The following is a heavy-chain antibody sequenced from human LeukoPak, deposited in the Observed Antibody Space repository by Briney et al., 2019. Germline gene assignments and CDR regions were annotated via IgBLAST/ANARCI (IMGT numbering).Heavy chain of an antibody. CDR1: GGTFANYA. J-gene: IGHJ4*02. Sequence: SVKVSCTASGGTFANYAISWVRKAPGQGLEWMGGIIPIFGTGDSAQKFQGRLTITADESTRTTYMELSSLRSEDTAVYYCAKGHDDFRQFDYWGQGTLVTVSS. V-gene: IGHV1-69*01. CDR3: AKGHDDFRQFDY. CDR2: IIPIFGTG. D-gene: IGHD3-3*01.